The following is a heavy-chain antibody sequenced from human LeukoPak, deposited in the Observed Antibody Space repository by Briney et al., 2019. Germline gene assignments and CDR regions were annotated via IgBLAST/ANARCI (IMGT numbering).Heavy chain of an antibody. CDR3: ARDLAWGGY. D-gene: IGHD7-27*01. Sequence: GGSLRLSCAASGFIFSSYTMSWVRQAPGKGLEWVSSITSSSSSMYSADSVKGRLTISRDNAKNSLYLQMNSLRAEDTAVYYCARDLAWGGYWGQGTLVTVSS. V-gene: IGHV3-21*01. CDR2: ITSSSSSM. CDR1: GFIFSSYT. J-gene: IGHJ4*02.